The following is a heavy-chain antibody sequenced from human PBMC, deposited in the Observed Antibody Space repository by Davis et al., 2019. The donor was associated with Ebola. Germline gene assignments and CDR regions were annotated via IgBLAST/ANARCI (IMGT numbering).Heavy chain of an antibody. CDR1: GVSITTYF. J-gene: IGHJ3*02. V-gene: IGHV4-59*12. CDR2: IHHSGSA. D-gene: IGHD2-21*01. CDR3: ARDTRPCGRDCYDDTFDM. Sequence: PSETLSLTCTVSGVSITTYFWSWIRQPPGKGLEWVGYIHHSGSANSNPSLKSRVTFSIDTSKSQVSLKLTSVTAADTAVYYCARDTRPCGRDCYDDTFDMWGQGTMVIVSS.